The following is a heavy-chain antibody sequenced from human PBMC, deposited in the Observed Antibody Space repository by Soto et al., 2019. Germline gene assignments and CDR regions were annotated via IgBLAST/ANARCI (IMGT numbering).Heavy chain of an antibody. D-gene: IGHD6-19*01. CDR1: GGTFNTYA. V-gene: IGHV1-69*01. CDR2: IIPIFGTA. J-gene: IGHJ4*02. Sequence: QVQLVRSGAEVKKPGSSVKVSCKSSGGTFNTYAISWVLQAPGQGLEWMGGIIPIFGTANYAQKFQGRVTITADDSTSTAYMELSSLTSEDTAVYYCARDGVGAVTGVLGYWGQGTLVTVSS. CDR3: ARDGVGAVTGVLGY.